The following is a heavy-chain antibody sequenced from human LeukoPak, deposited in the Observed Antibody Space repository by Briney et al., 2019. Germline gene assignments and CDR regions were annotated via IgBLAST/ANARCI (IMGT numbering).Heavy chain of an antibody. D-gene: IGHD6-13*01. Sequence: GRSLRLSFAAAGFTVSSNYISCVRQAPGKGREWVSFIYIGGSTYYADSVKGRFTISRDRSKNTLYLQTQSLRDEDTAVYYCASGSKGIAAAGGDAFDIWGQGTMVTVSS. CDR1: GFTVSSNY. J-gene: IGHJ3*02. CDR3: ASGSKGIAAAGGDAFDI. V-gene: IGHV3-53*01. CDR2: IYIGGST.